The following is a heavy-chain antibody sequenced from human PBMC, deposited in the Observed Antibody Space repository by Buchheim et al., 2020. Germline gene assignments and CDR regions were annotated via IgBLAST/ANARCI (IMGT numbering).Heavy chain of an antibody. D-gene: IGHD6-19*01. CDR1: GGSFSGYY. V-gene: IGHV4-34*01. Sequence: QVQLQQWGAGLLKPSETLSLTCAVYGGSFSGYYWSWIRQPPGKGLEWIGEINHSGSNNYNPALKSRVHISVDTSKNPFSLKLSSVTAADTAVYYCARGQGSSGWYLYWGQGTL. CDR3: ARGQGSSGWYLY. J-gene: IGHJ4*02. CDR2: INHSGSN.